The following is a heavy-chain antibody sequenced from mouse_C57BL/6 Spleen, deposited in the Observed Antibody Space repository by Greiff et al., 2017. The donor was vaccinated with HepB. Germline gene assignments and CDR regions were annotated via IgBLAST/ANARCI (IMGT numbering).Heavy chain of an antibody. J-gene: IGHJ2*01. V-gene: IGHV1-26*01. D-gene: IGHD1-1*01. Sequence: EVQLQQSGPELVKPGASVKISCKASGYTFTDYYMNWVKQSHGKSLEWIGDINPNNGGTSYNQKFKGKATLTVDKSSSTAYMELRSLTSEDSAVYYCARSRSDYYGSSYEADYWGQGTTLTVSS. CDR2: INPNNGGT. CDR1: GYTFTDYY. CDR3: ARSRSDYYGSSYEADY.